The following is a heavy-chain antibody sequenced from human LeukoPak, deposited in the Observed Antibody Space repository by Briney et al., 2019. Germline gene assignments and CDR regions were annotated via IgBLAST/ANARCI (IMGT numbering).Heavy chain of an antibody. J-gene: IGHJ4*02. CDR2: ISAYNGNT. V-gene: IGHV1-18*01. CDR3: ARDLSWDSSSPRFDY. Sequence: ASVKVSCKASGYTFTSYGISWVRQAPGQGLEWMGWISAYNGNTNYAQKLQGRVTMTTDTSTGTAYMELRSLRSDDTAVYYCARDLSWDSSSPRFDYWGQGTLVTVSS. CDR1: GYTFTSYG. D-gene: IGHD6-6*01.